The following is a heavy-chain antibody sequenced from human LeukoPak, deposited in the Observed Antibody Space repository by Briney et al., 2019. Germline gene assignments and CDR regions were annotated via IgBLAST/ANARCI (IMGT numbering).Heavy chain of an antibody. J-gene: IGHJ6*03. D-gene: IGHD2/OR15-2a*01. CDR3: ARRFEGRRYKNNYYYYMDV. CDR2: ISYSGST. CDR1: GGSISSYY. V-gene: IGHV4-59*12. Sequence: SETPSLTCTVSGGSISSYYGSWIRQPPGKGLEWIGYISYSGSTNYNPSLKSRVTMSVDTSKNQLSLKLSSVTAPDTAVYYCARRFEGRRYKNNYYYYMDVSGERTTVTVSS.